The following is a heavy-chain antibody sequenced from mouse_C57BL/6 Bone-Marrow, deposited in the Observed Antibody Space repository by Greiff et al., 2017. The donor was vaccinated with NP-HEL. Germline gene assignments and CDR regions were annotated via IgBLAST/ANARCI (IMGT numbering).Heavy chain of an antibody. CDR1: GYSFTGYY. CDR3: ARGPSYAMDY. J-gene: IGHJ4*01. CDR2: INPSTGGT. Sequence: EVKLVESGPELVKPGASVKISCKASGYSFTGYYMNWVKQSPEKSLEWIGEINPSTGGTTYNQKFKAKATLTVDKSSSTAYMQLKSLTSEDSAVYYCARGPSYAMDYWGQGTSVTVSS. V-gene: IGHV1-42*01.